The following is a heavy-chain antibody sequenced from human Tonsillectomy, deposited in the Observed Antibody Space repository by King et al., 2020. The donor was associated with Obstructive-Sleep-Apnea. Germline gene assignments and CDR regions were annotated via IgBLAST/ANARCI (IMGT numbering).Heavy chain of an antibody. D-gene: IGHD2-2*01. CDR3: AKPKGLFLIGVVPEADY. J-gene: IGHJ4*02. CDR2: ISGGGGST. V-gene: IGHV3-23*04. Sequence: VQLVESGGGLVQPGGSLRLSCAASGFTFSSYAMSWVRQAPGKGLEWVSAISGGGGSTYYADSVKGRFTISRDNSKNTLYLQMNSLRAEDTAVYYCAKPKGLFLIGVVPEADYWGQGTLVTVSS. CDR1: GFTFSSYA.